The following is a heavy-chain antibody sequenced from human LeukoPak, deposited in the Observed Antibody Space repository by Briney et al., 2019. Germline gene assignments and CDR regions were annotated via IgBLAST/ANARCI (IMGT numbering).Heavy chain of an antibody. J-gene: IGHJ4*02. CDR1: AYDFTGYH. D-gene: IGHD5-24*01. CDR3: AKDRDGADRIIL. V-gene: IGHV1-2*06. CDR2: LNPNTGHA. Sequence: GASVKVSCKVVAYDFTGYHIHWVRLAPGQGPEWMGRLNPNTGHAVYAFKFQGRVTITRDTSSSTAYMEVTRLTSDDTALYYCAKDRDGADRIILWSQGTLVTVSS.